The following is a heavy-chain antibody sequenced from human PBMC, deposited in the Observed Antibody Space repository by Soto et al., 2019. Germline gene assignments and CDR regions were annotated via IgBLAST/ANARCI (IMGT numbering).Heavy chain of an antibody. D-gene: IGHD6-19*01. Sequence: QVQLQQWGAGLLKPSETLSLTCAVYGGSFSGYYWSWIRQPPGKGLEWIGEINHSGSTNYNPSLESRVTISVDTSKNQFSLKLSSVTAADTAVYYCARERSIAVAGKRAFDIWGQGTMVTVSS. CDR2: INHSGST. J-gene: IGHJ3*02. CDR3: ARERSIAVAGKRAFDI. V-gene: IGHV4-34*01. CDR1: GGSFSGYY.